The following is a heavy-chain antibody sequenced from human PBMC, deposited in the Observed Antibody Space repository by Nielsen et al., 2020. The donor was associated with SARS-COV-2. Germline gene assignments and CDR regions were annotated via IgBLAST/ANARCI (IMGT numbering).Heavy chain of an antibody. Sequence: ASVKVSCKTSGYTFTSFAIHWVRQAPAQSLEWMGWINAGNGNTKYSQKFQGRVTMTRDTSAHTAYMELSSLSSEDTAVYYCARITPSSGWDYWGQGTLVTVSS. J-gene: IGHJ4*02. D-gene: IGHD6-19*01. V-gene: IGHV1-3*01. CDR2: INAGNGNT. CDR3: ARITPSSGWDY. CDR1: GYTFTSFA.